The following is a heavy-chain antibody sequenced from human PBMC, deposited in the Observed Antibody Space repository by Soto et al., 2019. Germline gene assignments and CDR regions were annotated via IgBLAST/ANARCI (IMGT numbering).Heavy chain of an antibody. Sequence: ASVKVSCKASGYTFTSYAMHWVRQAPGQRLEWMGWINAGNGNTKYSQEFQGRVTITRDTSASTAYMELNSLRSEDTAVYYCARSSSYYFIDDDWGQGTLVTVSS. D-gene: IGHD3-22*01. CDR1: GYTFTSYA. V-gene: IGHV1-3*01. CDR3: ARSSSYYFIDDD. J-gene: IGHJ4*02. CDR2: INAGNGNT.